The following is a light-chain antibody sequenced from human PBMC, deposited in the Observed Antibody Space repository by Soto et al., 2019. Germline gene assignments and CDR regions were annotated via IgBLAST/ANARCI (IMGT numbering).Light chain of an antibody. CDR2: DVS. CDR1: SSDVGGYNY. CDR3: SSYTSSSSYV. V-gene: IGLV2-14*01. Sequence: QSVLTQPASVYGSPGQSITISCTGTSSDVGGYNYVSWYQQHPGKAPKRMIYDVSNRPSGVSNRFSGSKSGNTASLTISGLQAEDEADYYCSSYTSSSSYVFGTGTKVTVL. J-gene: IGLJ1*01.